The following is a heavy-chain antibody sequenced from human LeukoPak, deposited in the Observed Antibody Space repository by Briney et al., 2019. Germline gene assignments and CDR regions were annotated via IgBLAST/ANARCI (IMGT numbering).Heavy chain of an antibody. CDR3: AREGYYGSGSPPSLYFDY. J-gene: IGHJ4*02. CDR2: TSTSGGSA. V-gene: IGHV3-23*01. D-gene: IGHD3-10*01. Sequence: PGGSLRLSCAASGFTFSNNAMSWVRQAPGKGLEWVSATSTSGGSAYYADSVKGRFTISRDNSRSTLYLQMNSLRPEDTAIYYCAREGYYGSGSPPSLYFDYWGQGTLVTVSS. CDR1: GFTFSNNA.